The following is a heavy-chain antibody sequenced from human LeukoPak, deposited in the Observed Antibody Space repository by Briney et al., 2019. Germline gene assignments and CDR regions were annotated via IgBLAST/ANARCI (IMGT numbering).Heavy chain of an antibody. V-gene: IGHV1-18*01. CDR1: GYTFTSYA. Sequence: ASVKVSCKASGYTFTSYAMNWVRQAPGQGLEWMGWISAYNGNTNYAQKLQGRVTMTTDTSTSTAYMELRSLRSDDTAVYYCARDMISSSSYYYYYYMDVWGKGTTVTVSS. CDR2: ISAYNGNT. D-gene: IGHD6-6*01. J-gene: IGHJ6*03. CDR3: ARDMISSSSYYYYYYMDV.